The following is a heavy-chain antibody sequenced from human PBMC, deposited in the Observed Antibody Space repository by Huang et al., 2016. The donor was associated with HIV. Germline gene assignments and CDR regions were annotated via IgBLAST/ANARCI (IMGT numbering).Heavy chain of an antibody. V-gene: IGHV1-69*13. Sequence: QVQLVQSGAEVKKPGSSVKVSCKASGGTFSSYAISWVRQAPGQGLEWMGGIIPIFCTANYAQTFQGRVTITAGESTSTAYMELSSLRSEDTAVYYCARARGYYDSSVSYYFDYWGQGTLVTVSS. CDR3: ARARGYYDSSVSYYFDY. D-gene: IGHD3-22*01. CDR1: GGTFSSYA. CDR2: IIPIFCTA. J-gene: IGHJ4*02.